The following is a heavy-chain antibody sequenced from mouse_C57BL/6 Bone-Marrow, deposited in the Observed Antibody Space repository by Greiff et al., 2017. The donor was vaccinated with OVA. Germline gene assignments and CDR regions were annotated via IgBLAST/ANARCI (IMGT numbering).Heavy chain of an antibody. J-gene: IGHJ2*01. CDR1: GFTFSSYA. D-gene: IGHD1-1*01. Sequence: EVHLVESGGGLVKPGGSLKLSCAASGFTFSSYAMSWVRQTPEKRLEWVATISDGGSYTYYPDNVKGRFTISRANAKNNLYLQMSHLKSEDTAMYYCARDIYYYGRGFDYWGQGTTLTVSS. CDR2: ISDGGSYT. V-gene: IGHV5-4*01. CDR3: ARDIYYYGRGFDY.